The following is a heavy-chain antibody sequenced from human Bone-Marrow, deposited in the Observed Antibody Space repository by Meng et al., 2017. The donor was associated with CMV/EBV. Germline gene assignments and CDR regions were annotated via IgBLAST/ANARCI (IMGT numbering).Heavy chain of an antibody. Sequence: SETLSLTCTVSGGSISSYYWSWIRQPPGKGLEWIGYIYYSGSTNYNPSLKSRVTISVDTSKNQFSLKLSSVTAADTAVYYCARVGPYYYDSSGFTGNWFDPWDQGTLVTAPQ. CDR2: IYYSGST. D-gene: IGHD3-22*01. CDR1: GGSISSYY. V-gene: IGHV4-59*01. CDR3: ARVGPYYYDSSGFTGNWFDP. J-gene: IGHJ5*02.